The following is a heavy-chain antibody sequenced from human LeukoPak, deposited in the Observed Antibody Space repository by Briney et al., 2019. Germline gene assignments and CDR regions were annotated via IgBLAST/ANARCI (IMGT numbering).Heavy chain of an antibody. CDR1: GFTFSYS. D-gene: IGHD3-22*01. CDR2: FGTRSTSI. CDR3: AREVSEGFDF. Sequence: PGGSLRLSCTASGFTFSYSMNWIRQAPGKGLEWVSSFGTRSTSIYHAGSVKGRFAISRDNAKNSLYLQMNSLRAEDTALYYCAREVSEGFDFWGQGTLVTVSS. V-gene: IGHV3-21*01. J-gene: IGHJ4*02.